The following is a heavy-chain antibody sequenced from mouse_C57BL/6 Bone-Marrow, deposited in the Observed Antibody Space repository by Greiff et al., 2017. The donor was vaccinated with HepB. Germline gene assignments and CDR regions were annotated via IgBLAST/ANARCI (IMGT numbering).Heavy chain of an antibody. J-gene: IGHJ2*01. CDR2: ISSGGSYT. Sequence: EVKLVESGGDLVKPGGSLKLSCAASGFTFSSYGMSWVRQTPDKRLEWVATISSGGSYTYYPDSVKGRFTISKDNAKNTLYLQMSSLKSEDTAVYYCARLLPRGFWGQGTTLTVSS. CDR3: ARLLPRGF. CDR1: GFTFSSYG. V-gene: IGHV5-6*01. D-gene: IGHD1-1*01.